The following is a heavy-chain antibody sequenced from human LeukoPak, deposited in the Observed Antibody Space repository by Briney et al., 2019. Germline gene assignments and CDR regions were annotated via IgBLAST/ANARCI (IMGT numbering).Heavy chain of an antibody. CDR1: GGSFSGYY. V-gene: IGHV4-34*01. D-gene: IGHD5-18*01. J-gene: IGHJ6*03. CDR2: INHSGST. CDR3: ARGVGYSYGYRTYYYYYMDV. Sequence: PSETLSLPCAVYGGSFSGYYWSWIRQPPGKGLEWIGEINHSGSTNYNPSLKSRVTISVDTSKNQFSLKLSSVTAADTAVYYCARGVGYSYGYRTYYYYYMDVWGKGTTVTVS.